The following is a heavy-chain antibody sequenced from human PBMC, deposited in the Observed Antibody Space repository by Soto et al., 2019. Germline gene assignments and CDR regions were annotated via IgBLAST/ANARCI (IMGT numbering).Heavy chain of an antibody. Sequence: GSLRLSCAASGFTFSSYAMSWVHQAPGKGLEWVSAISGSGGSTYYADSVKGRFTISRDNSKNTLYLQMNSLRAEDTAVYYCAKLGYCSSTSCYDGRYNWFDPWGQGTLVTVSS. J-gene: IGHJ5*02. V-gene: IGHV3-23*01. CDR2: ISGSGGST. CDR1: GFTFSSYA. D-gene: IGHD2-2*01. CDR3: AKLGYCSSTSCYDGRYNWFDP.